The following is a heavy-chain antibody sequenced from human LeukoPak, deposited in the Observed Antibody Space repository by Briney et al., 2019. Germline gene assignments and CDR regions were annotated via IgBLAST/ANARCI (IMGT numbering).Heavy chain of an antibody. J-gene: IGHJ4*02. V-gene: IGHV3-64*01. CDR3: ARVILTGYYYDS. D-gene: IGHD3-9*01. Sequence: PSETLSLTCTVSGGSISSYYWSWIRQPPGKGLEFVSGVNSNGGNTYYANSVKGRFTISRDNSKNTLYLQMGSLRPEDMAVYHCARVILTGYYYDSWGQGTLVTVSS. CDR1: GGSISSYY. CDR2: VNSNGGNT.